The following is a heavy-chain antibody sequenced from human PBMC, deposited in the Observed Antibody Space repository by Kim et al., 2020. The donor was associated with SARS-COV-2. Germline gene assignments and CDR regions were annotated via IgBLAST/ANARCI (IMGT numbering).Heavy chain of an antibody. CDR2: IFYSGST. D-gene: IGHD6-19*01. CDR3: ASGYSSGWDVSDY. J-gene: IGHJ4*02. CDR1: GGSISSYY. Sequence: SETLSLTCTVSGGSISSYYWSWVRQPPGKGLEWVGYIFYSGSTNYNPALKRRVTISVDTSKNQFSLKLSSVTAADTAVYYCASGYSSGWDVSDYWGQGTLVTVSS. V-gene: IGHV4-59*13.